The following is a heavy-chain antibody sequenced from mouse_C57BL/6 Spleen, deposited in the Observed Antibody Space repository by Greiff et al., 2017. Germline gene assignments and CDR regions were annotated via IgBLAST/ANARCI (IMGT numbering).Heavy chain of an antibody. Sequence: VQLQQSGAELAKPGASVKMSCKASGYTFTSYTMHWVKQRPGQGLEWIGYINPSSGCTKYNQKFKHKATLTADKSSSTAYMQLSRLTSADAAVYYCARSFYDYDGAWFDYWGQGTRVTVSA. D-gene: IGHD2-4*01. CDR2: INPSSGCT. CDR1: GYTFTSYT. CDR3: ARSFYDYDGAWFDY. J-gene: IGHJ3*01. V-gene: IGHV1-4*01.